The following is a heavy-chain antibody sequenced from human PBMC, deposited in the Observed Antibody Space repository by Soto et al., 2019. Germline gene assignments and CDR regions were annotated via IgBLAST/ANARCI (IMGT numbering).Heavy chain of an antibody. V-gene: IGHV3-7*04. Sequence: EVQLVESGGGLVQPGGSLRLSCAASGFTFSSYWMSWVRYAPGKGLEWVANIKQEGREYYCVDSVKGRFTISTDNAKNSLYLQLNSVRAEDTAVYYCATEGRGSYWGQGTLGTLSS. CDR3: ATEGRGSY. CDR2: IKQEGREY. D-gene: IGHD1-26*01. CDR1: GFTFSSYW. J-gene: IGHJ4*02.